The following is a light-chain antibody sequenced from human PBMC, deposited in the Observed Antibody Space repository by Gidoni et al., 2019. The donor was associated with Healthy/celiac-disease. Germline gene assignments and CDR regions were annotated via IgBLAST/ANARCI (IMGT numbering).Light chain of an antibody. CDR1: QSISSY. J-gene: IGKJ1*01. CDR3: QQYYSFPRT. Sequence: VIWLTQSPSLLPASTGDRVTISCRLSQSISSYLAWYQQKPGKAPELLIYAASTLQSGVPSRFSGSGSGTDFTLTISCLQSEDFATYYCQQYYSFPRTFGQGTKVEIK. V-gene: IGKV1D-8*01. CDR2: AAS.